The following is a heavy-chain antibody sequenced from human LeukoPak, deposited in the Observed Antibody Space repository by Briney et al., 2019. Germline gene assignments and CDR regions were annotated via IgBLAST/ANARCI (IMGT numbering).Heavy chain of an antibody. V-gene: IGHV3-21*01. Sequence: PGGSLRLSCAASGFTFSSYSMNWVRQAPGKGLEWVSSISSSSSYIYYADSVKGRFTISRDNAENSLYLQMNSLRAEDTAVYYCARGTGGYCSSTSCFTPFDYWGQGTLVTVSS. CDR3: ARGTGGYCSSTSCFTPFDY. CDR2: ISSSSSYI. J-gene: IGHJ4*02. CDR1: GFTFSSYS. D-gene: IGHD2-2*02.